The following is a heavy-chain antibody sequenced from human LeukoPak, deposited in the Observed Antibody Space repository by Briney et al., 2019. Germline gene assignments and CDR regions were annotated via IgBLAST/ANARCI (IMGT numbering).Heavy chain of an antibody. V-gene: IGHV3-21*01. CDR2: ISSSSSYI. D-gene: IGHD3-9*01. CDR3: ARSPLSYYDILTGYSGPMDV. J-gene: IGHJ6*02. CDR1: GFTFSSYS. Sequence: GGSLRLSCAASGFTFSSYSMNWVRQAPGKGLEWVSSISSSSSYIYYADSVKGRFTISRDNAKNSLYLQMNSLRAEDTAVYYCARSPLSYYDILTGYSGPMDVWGQGTTVTVSS.